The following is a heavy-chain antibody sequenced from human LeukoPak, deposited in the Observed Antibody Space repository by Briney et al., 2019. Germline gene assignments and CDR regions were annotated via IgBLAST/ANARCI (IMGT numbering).Heavy chain of an antibody. CDR2: FDPEDGET. J-gene: IGHJ4*02. V-gene: IGHV1-24*01. CDR3: ARGYCSSTSCPTISDY. Sequence: ASVKVSCKVSGYTLTELSMHWVRQAPGKGLEWMGGFDPEDGETIYAQKFQGRVTMTEDTSTDTAYMELSSLRSEDTAVYYCARGYCSSTSCPTISDYWGQGTLVTVSS. CDR1: GYTLTELS. D-gene: IGHD2-2*01.